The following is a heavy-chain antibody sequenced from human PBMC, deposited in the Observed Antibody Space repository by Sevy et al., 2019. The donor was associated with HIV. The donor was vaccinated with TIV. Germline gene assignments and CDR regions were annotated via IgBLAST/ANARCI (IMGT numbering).Heavy chain of an antibody. Sequence: SETLSLTCTVSGGSISSYYWSWIRQPPGKGLEWIGYIYYSGSTNYNPSLKSRVTISVDTSKNQFSLKLSSVTAGDTAVYYCASFAATGYYGMDVWGQVTTFTVSS. CDR1: GGSISSYY. CDR2: IYYSGST. CDR3: ASFAATGYYGMDV. D-gene: IGHD6-13*01. V-gene: IGHV4-59*13. J-gene: IGHJ6*02.